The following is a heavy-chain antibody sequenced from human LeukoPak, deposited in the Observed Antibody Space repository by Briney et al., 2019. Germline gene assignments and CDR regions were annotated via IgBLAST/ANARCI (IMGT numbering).Heavy chain of an antibody. Sequence: SVKVSCKASGGTFSSYAISWVRQAPGQGLEWMGGTIPIFGTANYAQKFQGRVTITADESTSTAYMELSSPRSEDTAVYYCARSFSRLADFFFFFDYWGQGTLVTVSS. D-gene: IGHD3-3*02. CDR2: TIPIFGTA. V-gene: IGHV1-69*13. CDR3: ARSFSRLADFFFFFDY. J-gene: IGHJ4*02. CDR1: GGTFSSYA.